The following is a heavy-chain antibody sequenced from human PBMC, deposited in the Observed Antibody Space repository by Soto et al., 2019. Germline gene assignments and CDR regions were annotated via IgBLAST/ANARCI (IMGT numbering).Heavy chain of an antibody. V-gene: IGHV4-39*01. J-gene: IGHJ4*02. CDR2: IYYSGST. CDR3: ARHLRSLDFAY. Sequence: PSETLSLTCTVSGGSISSSSYYWGWIRQPPGKGLEWIGSIYYSGSTYYNPSLKSRVTISVDTSKNQFSLKLSSVTAADTAVYYCARHLRSLDFAYWGQGTLVTISS. CDR1: GGSISSSSYY.